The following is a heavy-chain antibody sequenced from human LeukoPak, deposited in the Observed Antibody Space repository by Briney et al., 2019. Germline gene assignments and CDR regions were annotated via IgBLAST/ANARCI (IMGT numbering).Heavy chain of an antibody. CDR2: ISSSSSYI. J-gene: IGHJ4*02. Sequence: GGSLRLSCAASGFTFSSYSMNWVRQAPGKGLEWVSSISSSSSYIYYADSVKGRFTISRDNAKNSLYLQMNSLRAEDTAVYYCATGGAARSAGHWGQGTLVTVSS. CDR1: GFTFSSYS. V-gene: IGHV3-21*04. D-gene: IGHD6-6*01. CDR3: ATGGAARSAGH.